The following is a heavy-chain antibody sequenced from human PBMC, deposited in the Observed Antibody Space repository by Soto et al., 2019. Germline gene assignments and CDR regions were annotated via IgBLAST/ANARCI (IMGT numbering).Heavy chain of an antibody. CDR3: ARESLTRGIAVAGTDWFDP. CDR1: GYTFTGYY. Sequence: ASVKVSCKASGYTFTGYYMHWVRQAPGRGLEWMGIINPSGGSTSYAQKFQGRVTMTRDTSTSTVYMELSSLRSEDTAVYYCARESLTRGIAVAGTDWFDPWGQGTLVTVS. V-gene: IGHV1-46*03. CDR2: INPSGGST. D-gene: IGHD6-19*01. J-gene: IGHJ5*02.